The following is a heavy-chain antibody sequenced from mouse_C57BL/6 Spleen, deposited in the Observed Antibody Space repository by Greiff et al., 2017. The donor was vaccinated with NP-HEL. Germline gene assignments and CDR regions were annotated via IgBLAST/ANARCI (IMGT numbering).Heavy chain of an antibody. CDR3: ARKWDSYYAMDY. V-gene: IGHV5-17*01. Sequence: EVMLVESGGGLVKPGGSLKLSCAASGFTFSDYGMHWVRQAPEKGLEWVAYISSGSSTIYYADTVKGRFTISRDNAKNTLFLQMTSLRSEDTAMYYCARKWDSYYAMDYWGQGTSVTVSS. CDR1: GFTFSDYG. D-gene: IGHD4-1*01. J-gene: IGHJ4*01. CDR2: ISSGSSTI.